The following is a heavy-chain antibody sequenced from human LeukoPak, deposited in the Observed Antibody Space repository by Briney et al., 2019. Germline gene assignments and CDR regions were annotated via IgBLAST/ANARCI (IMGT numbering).Heavy chain of an antibody. Sequence: ASVKVSCKASGFTFTSYDSNWVRQATGQGLEWMGWMNPNSGNTGYAQKFQGRVTMTRNTSISTAYMELSSLRSEDTAVYYCARGESVAVAAYYFDYWGQGTLVTVSS. CDR3: ARGESVAVAAYYFDY. J-gene: IGHJ4*02. D-gene: IGHD6-19*01. V-gene: IGHV1-8*01. CDR2: MNPNSGNT. CDR1: GFTFTSYD.